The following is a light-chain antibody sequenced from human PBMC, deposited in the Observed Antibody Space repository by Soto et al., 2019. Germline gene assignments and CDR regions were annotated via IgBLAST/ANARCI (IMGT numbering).Light chain of an antibody. CDR1: QSLVYSDGVTY. V-gene: IGKV2-30*01. Sequence: DVVMTQSPLSLPVTLGQPASISCRSSQSLVYSDGVTYLNWFQQRPGQSPRRLIYKVSDRDSGVPDRFGGSGSGTDFTLKISRVEAEDVGVYYCMQGTHWPYTFGQGTNLEIK. J-gene: IGKJ2*01. CDR2: KVS. CDR3: MQGTHWPYT.